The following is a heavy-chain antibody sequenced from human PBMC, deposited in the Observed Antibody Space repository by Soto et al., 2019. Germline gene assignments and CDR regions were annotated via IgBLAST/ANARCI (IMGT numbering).Heavy chain of an antibody. D-gene: IGHD1-1*01. CDR3: AKGSYPRDGYNYVDAFDI. CDR2: ISYDGSNK. Sequence: GGSLRLSCAASGFTFSSYGMHWVRQAPGKGLEWVAVISYDGSNKYYADSVKGRFTISRDNSKNTLYLQMNSLRAEDTAVYYCAKGSYPRDGYNYVDAFDIWGQGTMVTVSS. V-gene: IGHV3-30*18. J-gene: IGHJ3*02. CDR1: GFTFSSYG.